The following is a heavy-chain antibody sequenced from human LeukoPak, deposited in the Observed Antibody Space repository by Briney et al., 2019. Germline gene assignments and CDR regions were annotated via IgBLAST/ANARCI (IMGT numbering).Heavy chain of an antibody. CDR2: INHSGST. CDR3: ARTRKNYYDSSGYYSNIYYYYYYYMDV. D-gene: IGHD3-22*01. Sequence: PSETLSLTCAVYGGSFSGYYWSWIRQPPGKGLEWIGEINHSGSTNYNPSLKSRVTISVDTSKNQFSLKLSSVTAADTAVYYCARTRKNYYDSSGYYSNIYYYYYYYMDVWGKGTTVTISS. V-gene: IGHV4-34*01. J-gene: IGHJ6*03. CDR1: GGSFSGYY.